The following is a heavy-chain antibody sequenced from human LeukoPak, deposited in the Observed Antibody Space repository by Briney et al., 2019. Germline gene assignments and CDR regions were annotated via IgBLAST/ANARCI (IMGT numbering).Heavy chain of an antibody. CDR1: GYTFTGYY. V-gene: IGHV1-2*02. D-gene: IGHD1-14*01. CDR2: ITPHNGGT. J-gene: IGHJ5*02. Sequence: ASVKVSCKASGYTFTGYYIHWVRQAPGQRLVWMGWITPHNGGTNYAQKFQGGVTMTRETSISTAYMELSRLRSDDTAVYYCARTKNLYPGWFDPWGQGTLVTVSS. CDR3: ARTKNLYPGWFDP.